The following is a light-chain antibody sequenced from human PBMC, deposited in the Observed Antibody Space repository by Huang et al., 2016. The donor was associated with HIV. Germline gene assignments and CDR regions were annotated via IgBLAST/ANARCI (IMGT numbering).Light chain of an antibody. CDR2: TAS. J-gene: IGKJ3*01. CDR1: QEINTY. CDR3: QQYYSYPQT. V-gene: IGKV1-8*01. Sequence: AIRITQSPSSLSASTGDRVSITCRASQEINTYLAWYQQKPGEAPRLLIHTASTLHSGVPSRFTGSDSGTDFTLTISGLQSEDFATYYCQQYYSYPQTFGPGTKVEIK.